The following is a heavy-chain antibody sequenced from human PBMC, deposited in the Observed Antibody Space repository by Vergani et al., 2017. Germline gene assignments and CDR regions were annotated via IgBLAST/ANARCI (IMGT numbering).Heavy chain of an antibody. D-gene: IGHD2-2*01. CDR3: ARYQLLDYYYYYGMDV. Sequence: VQLVESGGGVVQPGRSLRLSCAASGFTFSSYAMSWVRQAPGKGLEWVSAISGSGGSTYYADSVKGRFTISRDNSKNTLYLQMNSLRAEDTAVYYCARYQLLDYYYYYGMDVWGQGTTVTVSS. V-gene: IGHV3-23*04. CDR1: GFTFSSYA. CDR2: ISGSGGST. J-gene: IGHJ6*02.